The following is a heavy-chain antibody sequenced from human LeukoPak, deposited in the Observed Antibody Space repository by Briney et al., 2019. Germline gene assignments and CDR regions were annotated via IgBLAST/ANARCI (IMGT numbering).Heavy chain of an antibody. CDR3: AKEEWLARLYYGMDV. Sequence: GGSLRLSCAASGFTFSDYYMSWIRQAPGKGLEWVSYISSSGSTIYYADSVKGRFTISRDNAKNSLYLQMNSLRAEDTAVYYCAKEEWLARLYYGMDVWGQGTTVTVSS. CDR1: GFTFSDYY. V-gene: IGHV3-11*01. CDR2: ISSSGSTI. J-gene: IGHJ6*02. D-gene: IGHD6-19*01.